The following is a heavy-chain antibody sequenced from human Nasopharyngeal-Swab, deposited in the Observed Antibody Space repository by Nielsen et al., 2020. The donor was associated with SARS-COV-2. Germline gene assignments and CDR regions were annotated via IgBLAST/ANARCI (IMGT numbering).Heavy chain of an antibody. CDR1: GGTFSSYA. CDR3: ASLGRDCSSTSCSHRYYYYYMDV. Sequence: SVKVSCKASGGTFSSYATSWVRQAPGQRLEWRGGTIPNFGTANYAQKFQGRVTITADASTSTAYMELSSLRSEDTAVYYCASLGRDCSSTSCSHRYYYYYMDVWGKGTTVTVSS. V-gene: IGHV1-69*13. J-gene: IGHJ6*03. CDR2: TIPNFGTA. D-gene: IGHD2-2*01.